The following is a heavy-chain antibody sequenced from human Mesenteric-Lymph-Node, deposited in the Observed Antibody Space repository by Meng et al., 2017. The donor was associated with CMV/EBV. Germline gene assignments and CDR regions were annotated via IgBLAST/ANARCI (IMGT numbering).Heavy chain of an antibody. V-gene: IGHV1-69*05. Sequence: SCKASGGTFRSYAISWVRQAPGKGLEWMRGIIPIFGTANYAQKFQGRVTITTDESTTTAYMDLSSLRSEDTAVYYCARGFLEWFFDYWGQGTLVTVSS. D-gene: IGHD3-3*01. J-gene: IGHJ4*02. CDR3: ARGFLEWFFDY. CDR2: IIPIFGTA. CDR1: GGTFRSYA.